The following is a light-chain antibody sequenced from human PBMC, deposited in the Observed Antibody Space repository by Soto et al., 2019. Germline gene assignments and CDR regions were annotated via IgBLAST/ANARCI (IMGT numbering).Light chain of an antibody. V-gene: IGKV3-15*01. J-gene: IGKJ1*01. Sequence: EIVVTQSPATLAVSPGERVTLSCRASQSVSSSLAWYQQRPGQAPRLLIYDKSTRSAGISARFSGSGSGTEFTLTISRLQSEDFAVYYCQQYIDWPPGTFGQGTAVEIK. CDR1: QSVSSS. CDR3: QQYIDWPPGT. CDR2: DKS.